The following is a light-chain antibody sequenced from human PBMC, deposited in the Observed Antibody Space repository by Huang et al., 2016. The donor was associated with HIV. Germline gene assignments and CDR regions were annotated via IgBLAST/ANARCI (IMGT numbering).Light chain of an antibody. CDR1: QSVSTN. CDR3: QQYNNWPPLT. J-gene: IGKJ4*01. V-gene: IGKV3-15*01. Sequence: EIVMTQSPVTLSVSPGESATLSCRASQSVSTNLAWYQQKPGQSPWLLIHGASTRATGIPARFTLTISSLQSEDSAVYYCQQYNNWPPLTFGGGTKVEIK. CDR2: GAS.